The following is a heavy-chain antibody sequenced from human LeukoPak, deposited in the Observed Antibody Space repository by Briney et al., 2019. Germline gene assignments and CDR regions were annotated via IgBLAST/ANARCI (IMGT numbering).Heavy chain of an antibody. CDR1: GYTLTELS. Sequence: VASVKVSCKVSGYTLTELSMHWVRQAPGKGLEWMGGFDPEDGETIYAQKFQGRVTMTEDTSTDTAYMELSSLRSEDTAVYYCATERFTMVRGVIWFDPWGQGTLVTVPS. D-gene: IGHD3-10*01. CDR3: ATERFTMVRGVIWFDP. J-gene: IGHJ5*02. V-gene: IGHV1-24*01. CDR2: FDPEDGET.